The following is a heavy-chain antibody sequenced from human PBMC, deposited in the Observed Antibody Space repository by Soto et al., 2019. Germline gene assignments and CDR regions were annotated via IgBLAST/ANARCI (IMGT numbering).Heavy chain of an antibody. V-gene: IGHV4-34*01. CDR3: ARGEQLWYFDY. CDR2: INHSGST. Sequence: SETLSLTCAVYGGSFSGYYWSWIRQPPGKGLEWIGEINHSGSTNYNPSLKSRVTISVDTSKNQFSLKLSSVTAADTAVYYCARGEQLWYFDYWGQGTLVTVSS. D-gene: IGHD5-18*01. CDR1: GGSFSGYY. J-gene: IGHJ4*02.